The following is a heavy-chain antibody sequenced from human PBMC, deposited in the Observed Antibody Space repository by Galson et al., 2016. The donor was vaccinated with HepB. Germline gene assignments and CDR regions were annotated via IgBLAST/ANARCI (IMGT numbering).Heavy chain of an antibody. V-gene: IGHV3-11*06. CDR1: GFTLTDFY. CDR2: ISFSSTYA. Sequence: SLRLSCAASGFTLTDFYMTWIRHIPGKGLEWLSYISFSSTYADYADSVRGRFSISRDNAKNSLYLEMNSLTVEDTGIYYCARLGHGPNYFDPWGQGAQVIVSS. D-gene: IGHD5-24*01. J-gene: IGHJ5*02. CDR3: ARLGHGPNYFDP.